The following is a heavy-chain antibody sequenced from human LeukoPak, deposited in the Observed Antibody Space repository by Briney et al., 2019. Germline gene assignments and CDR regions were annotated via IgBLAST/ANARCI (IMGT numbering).Heavy chain of an antibody. CDR3: VRSLPGTLLRGYGMDV. J-gene: IGHJ6*02. D-gene: IGHD3-10*01. Sequence: GASLQISRKTSGYPFTSYWIGWVRRTPGKGLECMGVIFPRDSDVRYSPSFQGQVTISADKSTNTAYLHWGSLKASDSAMYYCVRSLPGTLLRGYGMDVWGPGTTVTVS. CDR1: GYPFTSYW. CDR2: IFPRDSDV. V-gene: IGHV5-51*01.